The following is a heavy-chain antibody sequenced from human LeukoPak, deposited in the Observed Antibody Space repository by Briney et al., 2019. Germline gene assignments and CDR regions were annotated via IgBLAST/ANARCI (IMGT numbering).Heavy chain of an antibody. D-gene: IGHD6-6*01. CDR3: ARDPYSSSFFDC. V-gene: IGHV3-48*03. CDR1: GFTFTTYE. Sequence: GGSLRLSCVASGFTFTTYEMTWVRQAPGKGPEWVSHISSSGSATYYADSVKGRFTISRDNARKSLYLQMSSLRAEDTALYYCARDPYSSSFFDCWGQGTLVTVSS. CDR2: ISSSGSAT. J-gene: IGHJ5*01.